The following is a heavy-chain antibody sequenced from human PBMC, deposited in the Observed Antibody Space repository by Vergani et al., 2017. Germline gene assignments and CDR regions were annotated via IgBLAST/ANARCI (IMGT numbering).Heavy chain of an antibody. CDR1: GFTFDDYA. D-gene: IGHD3-10*01. J-gene: IGHJ6*02. CDR3: ARVSDYYGSGSYYVPYYYGMDV. Sequence: EVQLVESGGGLVQPGRSLRLSCAASGFTFDDYAMHWVRQAPGKGLEWVSGISWNSGSIGYADSVKGRFTISRDNAKNSLYLQMNSLRAEDTAVYYCARVSDYYGSGSYYVPYYYGMDVWGQGTTVTVSS. CDR2: ISWNSGSI. V-gene: IGHV3-9*01.